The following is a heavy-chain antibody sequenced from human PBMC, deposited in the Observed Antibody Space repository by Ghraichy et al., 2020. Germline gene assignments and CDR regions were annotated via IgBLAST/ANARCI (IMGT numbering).Heavy chain of an antibody. D-gene: IGHD4-17*01. Sequence: LTCAASGFTFSSYWMHWVRQAPGKGLVWVSRINSDGSSTSYADSVKGRFTISRDNAKNTLYLQMNSLRAEDTAVYYCASLHYGDYSDWFDPWGQGTLVTVSS. CDR1: GFTFSSYW. CDR2: INSDGSST. V-gene: IGHV3-74*01. CDR3: ASLHYGDYSDWFDP. J-gene: IGHJ5*02.